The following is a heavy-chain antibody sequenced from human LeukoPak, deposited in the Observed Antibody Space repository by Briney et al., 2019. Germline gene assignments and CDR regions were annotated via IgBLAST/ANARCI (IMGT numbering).Heavy chain of an antibody. J-gene: IGHJ2*01. V-gene: IGHV4-59*01. CDR1: GGSISSYY. Sequence: SETLSLTRTVSGGSISSYYWSWIRQPPGKGLEWIGYVYYSGSTNYNPSLKSRVTISVDTSKNQFSLKLSSVTAADTAVYYCARDRANWYFDLWGRGTLVTVSS. CDR2: VYYSGST. CDR3: ARDRANWYFDL.